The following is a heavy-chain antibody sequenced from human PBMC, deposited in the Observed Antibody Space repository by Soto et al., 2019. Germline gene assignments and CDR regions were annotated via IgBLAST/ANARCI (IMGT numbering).Heavy chain of an antibody. D-gene: IGHD5-12*01. J-gene: IGHJ6*02. V-gene: IGHV3-23*01. Sequence: GGSLRLSCAASGFTFSSYAMSWVRQAPGKGLEWVSRINGNGVSTDYADSVKGRFTISRDNAKNTLYLQMNSLRAEDTAVYYCARGQRRDGYNNYYYYYGMDVWGQGTTVTVSS. CDR2: INGNGVST. CDR1: GFTFSSYA. CDR3: ARGQRRDGYNNYYYYYGMDV.